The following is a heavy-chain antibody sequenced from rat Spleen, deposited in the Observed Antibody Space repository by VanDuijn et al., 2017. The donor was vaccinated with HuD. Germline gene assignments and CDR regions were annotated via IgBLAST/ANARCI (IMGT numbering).Heavy chain of an antibody. J-gene: IGHJ3*01. CDR1: GFSFSDYN. Sequence: EVQLVESGGGLVQPGRSLKLSCAASGFSFSDYNMAWVRQAPKKGLEWVATISYDGSSTYYRDSVKGRFTISRDNAKSTLYLQMDSLRSEDTATYYCARQFAYWGQGTLVTVSS. CDR3: ARQFAY. CDR2: ISYDGSST. V-gene: IGHV5-7*01.